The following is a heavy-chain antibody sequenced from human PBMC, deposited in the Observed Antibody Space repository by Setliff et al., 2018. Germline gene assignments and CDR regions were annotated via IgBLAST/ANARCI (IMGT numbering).Heavy chain of an antibody. CDR1: GASISSGHY. J-gene: IGHJ3*02. Sequence: PSETLSLTCDVSGASISSGHYWGWIRQPPGKGLEWIATIYHKGRTYFNPSLQSRVTMSLDRSKNQFSLRLTSVTAPDTAVYYCASPRRDDLDSPFDPFDIWGHGTRVTVSS. D-gene: IGHD3-3*01. CDR3: ASPRRDDLDSPFDPFDI. CDR2: IYHKGRT. V-gene: IGHV4-38-2*01.